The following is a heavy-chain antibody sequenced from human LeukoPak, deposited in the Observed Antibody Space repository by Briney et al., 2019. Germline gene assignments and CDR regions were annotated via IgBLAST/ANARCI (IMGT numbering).Heavy chain of an antibody. CDR1: GFTFSSYW. J-gene: IGHJ4*02. D-gene: IGHD6-13*01. CDR3: ARDASPGYHYFDY. V-gene: IGHV3-7*01. Sequence: GSLRLSCAASGFTFSSYWMSWVRQAPGKGLEWVANIKQDGSEKYYVDSVKGRFTISRDNAKNSLYLQMNSLRAEDTAVYYCARDASPGYHYFDYWGQGTLVTVSS. CDR2: IKQDGSEK.